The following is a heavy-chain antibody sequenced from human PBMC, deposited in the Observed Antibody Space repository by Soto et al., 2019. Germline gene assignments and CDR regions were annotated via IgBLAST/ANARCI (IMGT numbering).Heavy chain of an antibody. V-gene: IGHV1-2*02. CDR2: INPNTGGP. CDR3: ARDKVPVYSSGRIGYYLDY. J-gene: IGHJ4*02. CDR1: GYTFIDYY. D-gene: IGHD6-19*01. Sequence: QVQLVQSGAELKDPGSSVRVSCKASGYTFIDYYLHWVRQAPGQGPEWMGWINPNTGGPMFAQKFQGRGTMTRDTSINTVYMELSRLRSDDTAVYYCARDKVPVYSSGRIGYYLDYCGQGTRVTVSS.